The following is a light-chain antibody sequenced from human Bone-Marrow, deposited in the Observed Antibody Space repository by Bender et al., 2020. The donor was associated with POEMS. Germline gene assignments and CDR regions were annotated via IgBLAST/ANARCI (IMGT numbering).Light chain of an antibody. CDR2: QDV. J-gene: IGLJ3*02. CDR1: KVGDKY. CDR3: YSVADNILM. V-gene: IGLV3-1*01. Sequence: SYELTQPPSVSLSAGQTANITCSGDKVGDKYASWYQQKPGQAPVLVIYQDVKRPSGIPERFSGSNSGNTATLTISGTQVEDEADYYCYSVADNILMFGGGTKLTVL.